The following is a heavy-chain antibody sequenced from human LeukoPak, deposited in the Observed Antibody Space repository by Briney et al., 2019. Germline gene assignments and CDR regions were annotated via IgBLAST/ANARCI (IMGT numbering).Heavy chain of an antibody. V-gene: IGHV4-34*01. Sequence: SETLSLTCAVYGGSFSGYYWSWIRQPPGKGLEWIGNIYYSGSTYYNPSLKSRVTISVDTSKNQFSLKLSSVTAADTAVYYCARVHYYDSSGYYYRIDYWGQGTLVTVSS. CDR2: IYYSGST. D-gene: IGHD3-22*01. CDR1: GGSFSGYY. CDR3: ARVHYYDSSGYYYRIDY. J-gene: IGHJ4*02.